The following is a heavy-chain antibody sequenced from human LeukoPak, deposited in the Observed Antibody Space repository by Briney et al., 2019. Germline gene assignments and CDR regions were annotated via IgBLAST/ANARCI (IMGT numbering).Heavy chain of an antibody. D-gene: IGHD3-9*01. J-gene: IGHJ4*02. CDR2: IYTSGST. V-gene: IGHV4-61*02. CDR3: ARPYYDILTGSYYFDY. Sequence: PSQTLSLTCTVSGGSISSGSYYWSWIRQPAGKGLEWIGRIYTSGSTNYNPSLKSRVTISVDTSKNQFSLKLSSVTAADTAVYYCARPYYDILTGSYYFDYWGQGTLVTVSS. CDR1: GGSISSGSYY.